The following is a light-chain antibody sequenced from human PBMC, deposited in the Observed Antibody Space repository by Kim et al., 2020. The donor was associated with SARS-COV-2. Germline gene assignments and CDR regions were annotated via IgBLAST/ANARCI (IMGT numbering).Light chain of an antibody. CDR2: WAS. CDR3: QQYYSIPVT. J-gene: IGKJ5*01. Sequence: TTINCKSSQSVLYSSNNNNYLAWYQLKPGQPPKLLIYWASTRESGVPDRFSGSGSGTDFTLTISSLQAEYVAVYYCQQYYSIPVTFGQGTRLEIK. CDR1: QSVLYSSNNNNY. V-gene: IGKV4-1*01.